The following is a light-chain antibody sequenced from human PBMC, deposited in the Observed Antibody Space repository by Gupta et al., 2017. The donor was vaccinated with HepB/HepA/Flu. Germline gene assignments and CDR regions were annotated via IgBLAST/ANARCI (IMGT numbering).Light chain of an antibody. CDR2: GAS. CDR1: QSVSSSY. Sequence: ETVLTQSPGTLSLSPGERATLSCRASQSVSSSYLAWYHQKPGQAPRLLIYGASSSSTGIPVRFSGSGSGTDFTLTINRRVPEDYAVYYCHQYGSSPRTFGQGTKVEIK. V-gene: IGKV3-20*01. CDR3: HQYGSSPRT. J-gene: IGKJ1*01.